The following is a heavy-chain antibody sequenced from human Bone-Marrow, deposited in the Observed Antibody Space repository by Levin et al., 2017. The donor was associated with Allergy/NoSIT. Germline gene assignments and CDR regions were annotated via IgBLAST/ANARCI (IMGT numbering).Heavy chain of an antibody. CDR1: GFTFSSYG. D-gene: IGHD6-13*01. Sequence: GGSLRLSCAASGFTFSSYGMHWVRQAPGKGLEWVAVIWYDGSNKYYADSVKGRFTISRDNSKNTLYLQMNSLRAEDTAVYYCARDQLTVKSSSWYIGYYYYYMDVWGKGTTVTVSS. V-gene: IGHV3-33*01. CDR2: IWYDGSNK. J-gene: IGHJ6*03. CDR3: ARDQLTVKSSSWYIGYYYYYMDV.